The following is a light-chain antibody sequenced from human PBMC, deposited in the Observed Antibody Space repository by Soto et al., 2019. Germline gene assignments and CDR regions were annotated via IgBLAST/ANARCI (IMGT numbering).Light chain of an antibody. Sequence: MTQSPATLSLSPGEGATLSCRASQYVRANLAWYHQKPGQAPRLLIYDASTRATGVPARFSGSGSETEFTLTITSPQSEDSAVYYCQQYNEWPLTFGQGTKVEIK. CDR3: QQYNEWPLT. V-gene: IGKV3-15*01. CDR1: QYVRAN. J-gene: IGKJ1*01. CDR2: DAS.